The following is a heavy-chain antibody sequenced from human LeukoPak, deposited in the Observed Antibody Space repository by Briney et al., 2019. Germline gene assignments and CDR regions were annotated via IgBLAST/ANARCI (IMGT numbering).Heavy chain of an antibody. CDR1: GFTFSSYA. Sequence: SGGSLRLSCAASGFTFSSYAMTWVRQAPGKGLEWVSVISGSGTNTDYADSVKGRFTISRDNSKNTLYLQMNSLRAEDRAVYYCAKTLTPVVVAAYFDYWGQGTLVTVSS. CDR2: ISGSGTNT. D-gene: IGHD2-15*01. V-gene: IGHV3-23*01. J-gene: IGHJ4*02. CDR3: AKTLTPVVVAAYFDY.